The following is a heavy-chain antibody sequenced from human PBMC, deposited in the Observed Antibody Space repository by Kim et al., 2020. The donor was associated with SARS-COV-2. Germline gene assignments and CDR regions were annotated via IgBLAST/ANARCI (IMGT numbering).Heavy chain of an antibody. CDR2: ISSSGSTI. V-gene: IGHV3-48*03. Sequence: GGSLRLSCAASGFTFSSYEMNWVRQAPGKGLEWVSYISSSGSTIYYADSVKGRFTISRDNAKNSLYLQMNSLRAEDTAVYYCARERRGYSYGYYYYYGMDVWGQGTTVTVSS. J-gene: IGHJ6*02. D-gene: IGHD5-18*01. CDR1: GFTFSSYE. CDR3: ARERRGYSYGYYYYYGMDV.